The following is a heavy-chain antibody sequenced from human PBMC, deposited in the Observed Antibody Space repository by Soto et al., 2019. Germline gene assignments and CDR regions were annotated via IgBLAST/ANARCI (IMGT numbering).Heavy chain of an antibody. V-gene: IGHV4-30-4*01. CDR3: ARDIVATKDLGGYYYYDMDV. CDR2: IYYSGST. D-gene: IGHD5-12*01. J-gene: IGHJ6*02. Sequence: QVQLQESGPGLVNPSQTLSLTCTVSGGSISSGDCYWSFVRQPPGKGLEWIGYIYYSGSTYYSPSLNSRATISIETSKNQFSLKLSSVTAADTAVYYCARDIVATKDLGGYYYYDMDVWGQGTTVTVSS. CDR1: GGSISSGDCY.